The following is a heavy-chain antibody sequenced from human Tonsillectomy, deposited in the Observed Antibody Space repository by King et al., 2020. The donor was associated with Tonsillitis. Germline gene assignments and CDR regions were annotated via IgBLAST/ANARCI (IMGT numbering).Heavy chain of an antibody. CDR1: GFTFSSYA. Sequence: VQLVESGGGLVQPGGSLRLSCAASGFTFSSYAMSWVRQAPGKGLEWVSAISGSGGSIYYADSVKGRFTISRDNSKNTLYLQVNSLRAEDTAVYYCAKEYYDILTGYYARPFDYWGQGTLVTVSP. CDR3: AKEYYDILTGYYARPFDY. D-gene: IGHD3-9*01. CDR2: ISGSGGSI. J-gene: IGHJ4*02. V-gene: IGHV3-23*04.